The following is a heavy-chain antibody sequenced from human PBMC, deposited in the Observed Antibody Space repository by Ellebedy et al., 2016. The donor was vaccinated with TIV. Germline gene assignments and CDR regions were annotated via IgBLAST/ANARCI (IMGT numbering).Heavy chain of an antibody. V-gene: IGHV3-30*09. D-gene: IGHD3-22*01. CDR3: AREEPHSFGSSGYRNAFDY. CDR1: GFTFSAYA. CDR2: ISFDGSNK. Sequence: PGGSLRLSCAASGFTFSAYAIHRVRQAPGKGLEWVAAISFDGSNKYYADSVKGRFAISRDNSTHTVFLQMNSLRAEDTAVYYCAREEPHSFGSSGYRNAFDYWGQGTLVIVSS. J-gene: IGHJ4*02.